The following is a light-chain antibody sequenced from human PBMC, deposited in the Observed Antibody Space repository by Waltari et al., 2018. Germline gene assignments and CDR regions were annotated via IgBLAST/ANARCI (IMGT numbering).Light chain of an antibody. J-gene: IGKJ5*01. V-gene: IGKV2-28*01. Sequence: DIVMTQSPPSLPVTPGEPASMSCTSSQSLMHSNGYNSLDWYLQKPGQSPQLLIYLASKRASWVPDRVSGSGTGTDFTLKNSRVEAEEDGVYDCMQALQTPDTFGQGTRLEIK. CDR2: LAS. CDR3: MQALQTPDT. CDR1: QSLMHSNGYNS.